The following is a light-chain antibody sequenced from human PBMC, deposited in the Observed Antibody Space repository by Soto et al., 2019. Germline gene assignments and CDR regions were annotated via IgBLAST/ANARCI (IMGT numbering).Light chain of an antibody. Sequence: IVMTQSPATLAVSPGERATLSCRASQRVSRNLAWYQQKPGQAPRLLIYDASSRATGVPDRFSGSGSGTDFTLTISRLEHEDFAVYYCQQYNSWPPITFGQGTRLEIK. J-gene: IGKJ5*01. CDR3: QQYNSWPPIT. V-gene: IGKV3D-15*01. CDR1: QRVSRN. CDR2: DAS.